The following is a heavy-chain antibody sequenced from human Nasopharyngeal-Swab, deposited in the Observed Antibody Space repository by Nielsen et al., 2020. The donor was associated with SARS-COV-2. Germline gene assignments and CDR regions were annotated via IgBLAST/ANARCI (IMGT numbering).Heavy chain of an antibody. Sequence: GESLKISCAASGFTFNNYNFNWVRLAPGKGPEWVSSISSSSSYIYYADSVKGRFTISRDNAKNSLYLQMNSLRAEDTAVYYCARDGLDYDFWSAYFMDVWGQGTTVTVSS. CDR2: ISSSSSYI. D-gene: IGHD3-3*01. J-gene: IGHJ6*02. CDR1: GFTFNNYN. CDR3: ARDGLDYDFWSAYFMDV. V-gene: IGHV3-21*01.